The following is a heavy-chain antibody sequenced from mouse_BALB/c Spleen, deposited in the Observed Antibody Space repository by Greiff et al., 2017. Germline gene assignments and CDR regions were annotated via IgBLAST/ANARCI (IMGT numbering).Heavy chain of an antibody. CDR2: ISSGGSYT. Sequence: DVQLQESGGGLVKPGGSLKLSCAASGFTFSSYAMSWVRQTPEKRLEWVATISSGGSYTYYPDSVKGRFTISRDNAKNTLYLQMSSLRSEDTAMYYCARHPYYGYSHWYFDVWGAGTTVTVSS. D-gene: IGHD1-2*01. J-gene: IGHJ1*01. V-gene: IGHV5-9-3*01. CDR3: ARHPYYGYSHWYFDV. CDR1: GFTFSSYA.